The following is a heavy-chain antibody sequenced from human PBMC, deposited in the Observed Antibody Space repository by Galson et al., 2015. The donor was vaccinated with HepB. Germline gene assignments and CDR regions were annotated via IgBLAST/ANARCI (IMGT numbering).Heavy chain of an antibody. V-gene: IGHV7-4-1*02. Sequence: SVKVSCKASGYTFSRYAMNWVRQAPGQGLEWMGWINTNTGNPTYAQGFTGRFVFSLDASVSTAYLQIRSLKAEDTAVYYCARDAYGSNQRYDLDVWGQVTTVTVSS. J-gene: IGHJ6*02. CDR3: ARDAYGSNQRYDLDV. CDR1: GYTFSRYA. D-gene: IGHD4-17*01. CDR2: INTNTGNP.